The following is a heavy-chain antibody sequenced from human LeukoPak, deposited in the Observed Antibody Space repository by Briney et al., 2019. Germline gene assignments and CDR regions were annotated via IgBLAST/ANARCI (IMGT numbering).Heavy chain of an antibody. D-gene: IGHD2/OR15-2a*01. Sequence: PSETLSLTCTVSGYSISSGYYWGWIRQPPGKGLEWIGSIYYSGSTYYNPSLKSRVTISVDTSKNQFSLKLSSVTAADTAVYYCARHAIGVISPGGFDYWGQGTLVTVSS. V-gene: IGHV4-38-2*02. CDR2: IYYSGST. CDR3: ARHAIGVISPGGFDY. CDR1: GYSISSGYY. J-gene: IGHJ4*02.